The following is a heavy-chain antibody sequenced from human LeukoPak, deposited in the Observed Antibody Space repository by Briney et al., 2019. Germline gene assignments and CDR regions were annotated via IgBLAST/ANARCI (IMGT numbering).Heavy chain of an antibody. CDR1: GYTFTGYY. J-gene: IGHJ4*02. CDR3: ARDPEPLYDILTGYSDY. Sequence: ASVKVSCKASGYTFTGYYMHWVRQAPGQGLEWMGWINPNSDGTSYAQKFQGRVTMTRDTSISTAYMELSRLRSDDTAVYYCARDPEPLYDILTGYSDYWGQGTLVTVSS. D-gene: IGHD3-9*01. V-gene: IGHV1-2*02. CDR2: INPNSDGT.